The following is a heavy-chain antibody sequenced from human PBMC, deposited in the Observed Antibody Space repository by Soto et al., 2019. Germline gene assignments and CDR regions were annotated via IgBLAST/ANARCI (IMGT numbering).Heavy chain of an antibody. J-gene: IGHJ3*02. CDR2: ISYDGSNK. D-gene: IGHD1-26*01. CDR3: AKIGRSDRAFAI. Sequence: GGSLRLSCAASGFTFSSYGMHWVRQAPGKGLEWVAVISYDGSNKFYGDSVKGRFTISRDNSKNTLYLQVNSLRAEDMAVYYCAKIGRSDRAFAIWGQGTMDTVSS. CDR1: GFTFSSYG. V-gene: IGHV3-30*18.